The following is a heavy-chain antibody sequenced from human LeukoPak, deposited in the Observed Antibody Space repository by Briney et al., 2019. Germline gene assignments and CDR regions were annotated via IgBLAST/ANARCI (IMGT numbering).Heavy chain of an antibody. CDR2: ISYDGSNK. CDR3: ARGPGYCSSMSCSTFDY. J-gene: IGHJ4*02. D-gene: IGHD2-2*01. V-gene: IGHV3-30-3*01. Sequence: PGGSLRLSCAASGFTFSSYAMHWIRQAPGKGLEWMAVISYDGSNKYYTDSVKGRFTISRDNSKNTLYLQMNSLRAEDTAVYYCARGPGYCSSMSCSTFDYWGQGTLVTVSS. CDR1: GFTFSSYA.